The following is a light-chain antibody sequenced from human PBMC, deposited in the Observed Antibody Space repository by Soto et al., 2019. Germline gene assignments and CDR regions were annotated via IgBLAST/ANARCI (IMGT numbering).Light chain of an antibody. V-gene: IGKV3-20*01. CDR1: QSVSSTY. J-gene: IGKJ1*01. Sequence: EIVMTQSPATLSLSPWERATLSCRASQSVSSTYLAWYRQKPGQAPRLLIYGASSRATGIPDRFSGSGSGTDFTLIISRLEPEDFAVYYCQQYAGSPWTFGQGTKVDI. CDR2: GAS. CDR3: QQYAGSPWT.